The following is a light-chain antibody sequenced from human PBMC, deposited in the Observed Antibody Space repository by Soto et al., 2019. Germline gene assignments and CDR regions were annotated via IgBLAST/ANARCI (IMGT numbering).Light chain of an antibody. CDR1: SSDVGSYNR. CDR2: EVS. V-gene: IGLV2-18*02. Sequence: QSVLTQPPYVSGSPGQSVTISCTGTSSDVGSYNRVSWYQQPPGTAPKLMVYEVSNRPSGVPDRFSGSKSGNTASLTISGLQAEYEADDYCSSYTGSSTVVFGGGTKVTVL. J-gene: IGLJ2*01. CDR3: SSYTGSSTVV.